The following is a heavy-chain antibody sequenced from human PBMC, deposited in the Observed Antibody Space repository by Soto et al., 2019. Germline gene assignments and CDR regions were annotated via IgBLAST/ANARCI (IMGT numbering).Heavy chain of an antibody. J-gene: IGHJ3*02. Sequence: ASVKVSCKASGYTFTSYGISWVRQAPGQGLEWMGWISAYNGNTNYAQKLQGRVTMTTDTSTSTAYMELRSLRSDDTAVYYCARGGGIYDFWSGYYRGAFDIWGQGTMVTVSS. V-gene: IGHV1-18*04. D-gene: IGHD3-3*01. CDR3: ARGGGIYDFWSGYYRGAFDI. CDR2: ISAYNGNT. CDR1: GYTFTSYG.